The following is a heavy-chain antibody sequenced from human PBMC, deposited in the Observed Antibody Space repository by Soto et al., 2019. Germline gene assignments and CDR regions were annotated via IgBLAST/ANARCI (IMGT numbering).Heavy chain of an antibody. Sequence: PGGSLRLSCAASGFTFDDYAMHWVRQAPGKGLEWVSGISWNSGSIGYADSVKGRFTISRDNAKNSLYLQMNSLRAEDTALYYCAKDIGGYYDYWGQGTLVTSPQ. CDR1: GFTFDDYA. J-gene: IGHJ4*02. V-gene: IGHV3-9*01. CDR3: AKDIGGYYDY. CDR2: ISWNSGSI. D-gene: IGHD2-15*01.